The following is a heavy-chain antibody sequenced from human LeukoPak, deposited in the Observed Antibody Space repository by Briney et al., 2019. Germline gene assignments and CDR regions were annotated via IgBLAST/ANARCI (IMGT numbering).Heavy chain of an antibody. CDR2: ISSSSSYI. V-gene: IGHV3-21*01. J-gene: IGHJ4*02. CDR1: GFTFSSYS. CDR3: ARDFRSLAARPYYFHY. D-gene: IGHD6-6*01. Sequence: PGGSLRLSCAASGFTFSSYSMNWVRQAPGKGLEWVSSISSSSSYIYYADSVKGRFTISRDNAKNSLYLQMNSLRAEDTAMYYCARDFRSLAARPYYFHYWGQGTLVTVSS.